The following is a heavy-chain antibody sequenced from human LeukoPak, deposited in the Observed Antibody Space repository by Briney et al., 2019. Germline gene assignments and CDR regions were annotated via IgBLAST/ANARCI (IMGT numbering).Heavy chain of an antibody. CDR1: GFTFSSYA. J-gene: IGHJ4*02. CDR2: IAYDGTNK. D-gene: IGHD2-2*01. V-gene: IGHV3-30*01. Sequence: GGSLRLSCAASGFTFSSYAMSWVRQAPGKGLEWVAVIAYDGTNKDYADSVKGRFTISRDNSKNTVFLQTTSLRPEDTGVYHCARDTRQLRYYFDLWGQGTPVTVSS. CDR3: ARDTRQLRYYFDL.